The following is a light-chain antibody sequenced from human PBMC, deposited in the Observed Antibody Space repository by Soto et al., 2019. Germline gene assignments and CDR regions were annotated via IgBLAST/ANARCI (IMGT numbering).Light chain of an antibody. CDR3: LLSYPGSRYD. CDR1: TGSVTSGHY. CDR2: DTT. J-gene: IGLJ1*01. V-gene: IGLV7-46*01. Sequence: QAVVTQEPSLTVSPGGTVTLTCGSNTGSVTSGHYPYWFQRKPGQAPRTLIYDTTKKYSWTPARFSGSLHGGKAALTLSGAQPEDEAVYYCLLSYPGSRYDFGSGTKLTVL.